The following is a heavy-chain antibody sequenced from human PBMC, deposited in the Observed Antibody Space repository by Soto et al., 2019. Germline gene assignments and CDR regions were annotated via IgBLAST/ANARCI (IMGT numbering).Heavy chain of an antibody. V-gene: IGHV3-33*01. CDR3: ARGKVSAGTATPSYYGMDV. J-gene: IGHJ6*02. D-gene: IGHD6-13*01. Sequence: WGSVRLSCVASGFPFSSYGMHWVRQAPCKGLEWVAVIWYDGSNKYYADSVKGRFTISRDNSKNTLYLQMNSLRAEDTAVYYCARGKVSAGTATPSYYGMDVWGQGTTLTVSS. CDR2: IWYDGSNK. CDR1: GFPFSSYG.